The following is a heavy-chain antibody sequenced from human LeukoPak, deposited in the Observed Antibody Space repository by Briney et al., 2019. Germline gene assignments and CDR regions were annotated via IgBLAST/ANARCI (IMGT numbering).Heavy chain of an antibody. CDR1: GFTFSDYC. D-gene: IGHD2-15*01. Sequence: GGSLRLSCAASGFTFSDYCMSWIRQAPGKGLEWVSYISSSGSTIHYADSVKGRFTISRDNAKNSLYLQMNSLRAEDTAVYYCARGYCSGGSCYWYAFDIWGQGTMVTVSS. CDR2: ISSSGSTI. CDR3: ARGYCSGGSCYWYAFDI. V-gene: IGHV3-11*04. J-gene: IGHJ3*02.